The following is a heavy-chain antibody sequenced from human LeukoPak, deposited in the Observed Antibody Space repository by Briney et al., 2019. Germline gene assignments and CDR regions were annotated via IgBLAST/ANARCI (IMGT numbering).Heavy chain of an antibody. CDR1: GVSISSSNSY. V-gene: IGHV4-39*01. CDR3: ARQTGSGLFILP. D-gene: IGHD3/OR15-3a*01. CDR2: IYYSGNT. Sequence: SETLSLTCTVSGVSISSSNSYWGWIRQPTGKGLEWIGSIYYSGNTYYNASLKSQVSISIDTSKNQFSLRLTSVTAADTAVYYCARQTGSGLFILPGGQGTLVTVSS. J-gene: IGHJ4*02.